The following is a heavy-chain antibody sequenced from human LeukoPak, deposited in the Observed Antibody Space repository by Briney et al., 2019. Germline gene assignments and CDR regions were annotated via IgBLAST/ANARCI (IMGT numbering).Heavy chain of an antibody. Sequence: GGSLRLSCAASGFTFDTYNFNWVRQAPGQGLEWVASIRSYSSYIYYGDSVKGRFTISRDDAKKSLYLQMNSLRAEDTAVYFCARFSEVYYYVDVWGTGTTVTVSS. D-gene: IGHD2/OR15-2a*01. J-gene: IGHJ6*03. CDR2: IRSYSSYI. V-gene: IGHV3-21*01. CDR3: ARFSEVYYYVDV. CDR1: GFTFDTYN.